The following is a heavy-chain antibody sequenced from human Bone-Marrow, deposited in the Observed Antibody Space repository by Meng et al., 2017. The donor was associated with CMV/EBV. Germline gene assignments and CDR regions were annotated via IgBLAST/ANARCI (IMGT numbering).Heavy chain of an antibody. CDR2: IWYDGSSD. J-gene: IGHJ6*01. CDR1: GFTFSNYG. V-gene: IGHV3-33*01. CDR3: ARERIKDYYYGMKV. Sequence: LMISSAASGFTFSNYGMHWVRQAPGKGLEWVAVIWYDGSSDYYADSVKGRFTISRDNSKNTLYLQMNSLRAEDTAVYYCARERIKDYYYGMKVWGQRTTVTVSS. D-gene: IGHD2-15*01.